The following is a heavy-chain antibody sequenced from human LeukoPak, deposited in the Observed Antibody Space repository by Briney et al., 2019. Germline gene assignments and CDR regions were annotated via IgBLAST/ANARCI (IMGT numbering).Heavy chain of an antibody. CDR2: ILQSGST. D-gene: IGHD1-1*01. J-gene: IGHJ4*02. V-gene: IGHV4-38-2*02. CDR1: DYPISSGYY. Sequence: SETLSLTCTVSDYPISSGYYWGWIRQPPGKGLERIGIILQSGSTYYNPSLKSRVTISVDTSKNQFSLRLSSVTAADTAVYYCVRARLERRISAFDSWGQGTLVTVSS. CDR3: VRARLERRISAFDS.